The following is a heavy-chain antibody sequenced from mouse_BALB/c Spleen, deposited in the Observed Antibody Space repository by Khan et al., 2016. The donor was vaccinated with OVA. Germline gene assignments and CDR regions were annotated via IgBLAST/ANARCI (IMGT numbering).Heavy chain of an antibody. V-gene: IGHV3-2*02. D-gene: IGHD2-2*01. CDR1: AYSITSDYA. CDR3: AGTRFYYGYSFFDY. J-gene: IGHJ2*01. CDR2: ISYSGST. Sequence: EVQLQESGPGLVKPSQSLSLTCTVTAYSITSDYAWTWIRQFPGNKLEWMGYISYSGSTSYTPSLKRRIFTTRDTSKKQFFLQMISVTTEDTATYYWAGTRFYYGYSFFDYWGQGTTLTVSS.